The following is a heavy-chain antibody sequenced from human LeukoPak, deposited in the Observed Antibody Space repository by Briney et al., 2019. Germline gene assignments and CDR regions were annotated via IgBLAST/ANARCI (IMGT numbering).Heavy chain of an antibody. CDR2: IYSGGST. CDR3: ARALSSSWYGGYYFDY. J-gene: IGHJ4*02. V-gene: IGHV3-53*04. Sequence: GGSLRLSCAASGFTVSSNYMSRVRQAPGKGLEWVSVIYSGGSTYYADSVKGRFTISRHNSKNTLYLQMNSLRAEDTAVYYCARALSSSWYGGYYFDYWGQGTLVTVSS. CDR1: GFTVSSNY. D-gene: IGHD6-13*01.